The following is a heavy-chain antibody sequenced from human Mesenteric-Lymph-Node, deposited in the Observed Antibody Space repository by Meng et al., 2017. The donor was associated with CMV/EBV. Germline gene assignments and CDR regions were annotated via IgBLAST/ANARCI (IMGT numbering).Heavy chain of an antibody. CDR2: TYSRSKSYT. D-gene: IGHD3-16*01. J-gene: IGHJ4*02. CDR1: GDSISSNNAA. Sequence: HLQQYGQVFVKSLQTLSVTCTISGDSISSNNAAWNWIRLLPSRGHEWLGRTYSRSKSYTDYAVSVKSRISVNLDTSKNQLSLNLNFVTPEDTAVYYCAYFGDLLPLWWGQGTLVTVSS. V-gene: IGHV6-1*02. CDR3: AYFGDLLPLW.